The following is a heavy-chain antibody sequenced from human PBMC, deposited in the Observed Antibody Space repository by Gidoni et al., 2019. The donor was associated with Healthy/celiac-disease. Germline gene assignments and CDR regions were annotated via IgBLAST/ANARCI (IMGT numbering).Heavy chain of an antibody. V-gene: IGHV4-4*02. J-gene: IGHJ4*02. Sequence: QVQLQESGPGLVKPSGTLSLTCAVSGGSISSSNRWRWVRQPPGKGLGWLGEIYHSGSTNYNPSHNRRVNISVDKSKNQFSLKLSSVTAADTAVYYCARLGYYYDGSGYYYVDYWGQGTLVTVSS. CDR1: GGSISSSNR. CDR2: IYHSGST. D-gene: IGHD3-22*01. CDR3: ARLGYYYDGSGYYYVDY.